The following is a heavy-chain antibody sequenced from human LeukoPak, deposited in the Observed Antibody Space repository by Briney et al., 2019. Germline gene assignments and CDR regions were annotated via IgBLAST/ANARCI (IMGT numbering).Heavy chain of an antibody. CDR2: ISSSSSYI. J-gene: IGHJ4*02. CDR1: GFTFSSYS. D-gene: IGHD3-3*01. Sequence: GGSLRRSCAASGFTFSSYSMNWVRQAPGKGLEWVSSISSSSSYIFYPDSVKGRFTISRDNAKNSLYLQMNSLRAEDTAVYYCARGGSGLLDYWGQGTLVTVSS. V-gene: IGHV3-21*01. CDR3: ARGGSGLLDY.